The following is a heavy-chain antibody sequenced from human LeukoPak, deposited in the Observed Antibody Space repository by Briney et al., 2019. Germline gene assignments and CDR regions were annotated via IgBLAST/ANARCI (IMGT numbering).Heavy chain of an antibody. CDR1: GGSISSGSYY. J-gene: IGHJ5*02. Sequence: SQTLSLTCTVSGGSISSGSYYWSWIRQPAGKGLEWIGRIYTSGSTNYNPSLKSRVTISVDTSKNQFSLKLSSVTAADTALFYKPKTAYDILTGYHDLVFDPWGQGTLVTVSS. CDR3: PKTAYDILTGYHDLVFDP. V-gene: IGHV4-61*02. D-gene: IGHD3-9*01. CDR2: IYTSGST.